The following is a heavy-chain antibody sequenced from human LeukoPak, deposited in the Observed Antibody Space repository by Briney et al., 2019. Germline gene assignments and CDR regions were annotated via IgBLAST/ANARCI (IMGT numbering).Heavy chain of an antibody. CDR3: ARASYCSGGSCYSDY. Sequence: ASVKVSCKASGYTFTSYSIIWVRQAPGQGLEWMGWISAYNGNTIYAQKVKGRVTMTTGTSTSTAYMELRSLKSGDTAVYYCARASYCSGGSCYSDYWGQGTLVTVSS. CDR1: GYTFTSYS. CDR2: ISAYNGNT. J-gene: IGHJ4*02. D-gene: IGHD2-15*01. V-gene: IGHV1-18*01.